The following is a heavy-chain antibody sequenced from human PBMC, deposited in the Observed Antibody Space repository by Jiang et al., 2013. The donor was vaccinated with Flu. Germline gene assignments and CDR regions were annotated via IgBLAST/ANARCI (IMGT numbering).Heavy chain of an antibody. CDR1: GGSISGYY. J-gene: IGHJ2*01. V-gene: IGHV4-59*01. CDR3: ARLVFWSHLRYYYFDL. Sequence: GSGLVKPSETLSLTCTVSGGSISGYYWSWIRRPPGKGLEWIGYIYSGSTDYNPSLKSRVTISLDTPKNQFSLKLSSVTAADTAEYYCARLVFWSHLRYYYFDLWGRGTLVTVSS. D-gene: IGHD3-3*01. CDR2: IYSGST.